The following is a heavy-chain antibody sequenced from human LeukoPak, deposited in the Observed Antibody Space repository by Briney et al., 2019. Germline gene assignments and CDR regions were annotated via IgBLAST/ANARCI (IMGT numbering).Heavy chain of an antibody. CDR3: AREDGSGSYSFDY. CDR2: IYYSGST. CDR1: GGSISSYY. D-gene: IGHD3-10*01. V-gene: IGHV4-59*01. J-gene: IGHJ4*02. Sequence: SETLSLTCTVSGGSISSYYWSWIRQPPGKGLERIGYIYYSGSTNYNPSLKSRVTISVDTSKNQFSLKLSSVTAADTAVYYCAREDGSGSYSFDYWGQGTLVTVSS.